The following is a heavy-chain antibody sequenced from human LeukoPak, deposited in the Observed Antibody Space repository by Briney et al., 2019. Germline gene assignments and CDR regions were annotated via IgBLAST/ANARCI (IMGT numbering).Heavy chain of an antibody. D-gene: IGHD1-1*01. Sequence: GASVKVSCKASGYTFTSYGISWVRQAPGQGLERVGWISAYNGNTNYAQKLQGRVTMTTDTSTSTAYMELRSLRSDDTAVYYCARDLTGTAQLGYFDYWGQGTLVTVSS. J-gene: IGHJ4*02. V-gene: IGHV1-18*01. CDR2: ISAYNGNT. CDR3: ARDLTGTAQLGYFDY. CDR1: GYTFTSYG.